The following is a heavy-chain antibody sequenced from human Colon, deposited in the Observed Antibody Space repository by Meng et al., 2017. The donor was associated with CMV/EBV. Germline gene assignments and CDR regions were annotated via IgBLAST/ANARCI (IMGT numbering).Heavy chain of an antibody. CDR1: GFIFRGYE. J-gene: IGHJ3*02. Sequence: GESLKISCAASGFIFRGYEMNWVRQAPGKGLEWVSYISSSGSTIGYADSVKGRFTISRDNAKNSLNLQMNSLRAEDTAVYYCARGDLGVVNDAFDMWGQGTVVTVSS. CDR3: ARGDLGVVNDAFDM. V-gene: IGHV3-48*03. CDR2: ISSSGSTI. D-gene: IGHD3-3*01.